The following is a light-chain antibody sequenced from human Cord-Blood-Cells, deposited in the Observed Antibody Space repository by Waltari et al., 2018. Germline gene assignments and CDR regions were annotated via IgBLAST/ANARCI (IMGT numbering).Light chain of an antibody. CDR1: SSTLGAGLD. CDR3: QSYDSSLSGYV. V-gene: IGLV1-40*01. CDR2: SNS. Sequence: QSVLTQPPSVSGAPGQRVTISCTWISSTLGAGLDVQWYQQLPGTAPKLLIYSNSNRPSGVPDRFSGSKSGTSASLAITGLQAEDEADYYCQSYDSSLSGYVFGTGTKVTVL. J-gene: IGLJ1*01.